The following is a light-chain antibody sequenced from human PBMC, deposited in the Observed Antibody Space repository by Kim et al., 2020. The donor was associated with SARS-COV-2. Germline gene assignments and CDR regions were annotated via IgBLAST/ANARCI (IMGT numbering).Light chain of an antibody. V-gene: IGKV3-15*01. J-gene: IGKJ1*01. Sequence: LPGPPGYDSTRSCRAIQRIGTNLAWYQQKSGQPPRLLRNDASTRATGVPARFSGSGSGTEFTLTISSLQSEDSAVYYCQQYVSWMFGQGTKVDIK. CDR1: QRIGTN. CDR2: DAS. CDR3: QQYVSWM.